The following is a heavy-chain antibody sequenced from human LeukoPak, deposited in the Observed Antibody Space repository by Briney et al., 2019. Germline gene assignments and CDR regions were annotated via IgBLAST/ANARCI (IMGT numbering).Heavy chain of an antibody. CDR1: GFTFSSYG. CDR2: IDTGISTI. V-gene: IGHV3-48*01. CDR3: ARGTIAVAGIFDY. Sequence: GSLRLSCAASGFTFSSYGVNWVRQAPGKGLEWVSYIDTGISTIYYADSVKGRFTISRDNPKNTLYLQMNSLRAEDTAVYYCARGTIAVAGIFDYWGQGTLVTVSS. D-gene: IGHD6-19*01. J-gene: IGHJ4*02.